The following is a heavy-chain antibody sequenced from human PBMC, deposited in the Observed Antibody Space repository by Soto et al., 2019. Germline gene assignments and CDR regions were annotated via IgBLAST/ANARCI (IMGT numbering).Heavy chain of an antibody. CDR2: MNQRGSDI. D-gene: IGHD2-8*02. CDR1: GFTFSSYW. Sequence: GGALRLSWAASGFTFSSYWMAWVRQSPGKGLEWVASMNQRGSDIQYVDSVRCRFTISRDNARNLLYLQMNNLRVEDTAIYYCATDTYCPATCYRGHGNWGQGTLVTAPQ. CDR3: ATDTYCPATCYRGHGN. J-gene: IGHJ4*02. V-gene: IGHV3-7*03.